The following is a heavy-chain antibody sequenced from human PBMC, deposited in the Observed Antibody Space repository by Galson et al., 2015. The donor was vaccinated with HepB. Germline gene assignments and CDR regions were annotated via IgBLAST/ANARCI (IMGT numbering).Heavy chain of an antibody. D-gene: IGHD3-3*01. CDR1: GFTFSSYG. V-gene: IGHV3-33*01. CDR2: IWYDGSNK. Sequence: SLRLSCAASGFTFSSYGMHWVRQAPGKGLEWVAVIWYDGSNKYYADSVKGRFTISRDNSKNTLYLQMNSLRAEDTAVYYCARDSYYDFWSGQFDYWGQGTLVTVSS. CDR3: ARDSYYDFWSGQFDY. J-gene: IGHJ4*02.